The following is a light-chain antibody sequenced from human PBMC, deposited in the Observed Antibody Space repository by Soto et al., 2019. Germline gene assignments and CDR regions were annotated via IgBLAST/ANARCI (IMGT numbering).Light chain of an antibody. CDR3: QQYGSSPSIT. Sequence: EVMMTQFPDTVSVTPGETGTLSCGASQGVRTNYLAWYQQKPGQAPRLLIYGASSRATGIPDRFSGSGSGTDFTLTISRLEPEDFAVYYCQQYGSSPSITFGQGTRLEI. CDR2: GAS. V-gene: IGKV3-20*01. CDR1: QGVRTNY. J-gene: IGKJ5*01.